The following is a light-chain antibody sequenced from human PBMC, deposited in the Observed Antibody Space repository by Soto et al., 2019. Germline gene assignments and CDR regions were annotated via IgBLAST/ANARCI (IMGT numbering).Light chain of an antibody. CDR2: GAA. Sequence: DIVMTQSPDSLAVSLGERATINCKSSQSVLYSPNNKDCLAWYQQKPGQPPRLLIYGAATRESGIPXRFSGSGYGTDFPLTISSLQAEEVAGYYLLHYYSLPRTFGQGSEVDIK. CDR1: QSVLYSPNNKDC. V-gene: IGKV4-1*01. CDR3: LHYYSLPRT. J-gene: IGKJ1*01.